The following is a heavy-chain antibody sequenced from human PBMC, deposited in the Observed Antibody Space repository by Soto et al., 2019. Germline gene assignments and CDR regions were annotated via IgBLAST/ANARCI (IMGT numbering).Heavy chain of an antibody. CDR2: IYYSGST. CDR1: GGSISSGGYY. V-gene: IGHV4-31*03. D-gene: IGHD3-10*01. J-gene: IGHJ4*02. Sequence: QVQLQESGPGLVKPSQTLSLTCTVSGGSISSGGYYWSWIRQHPGKGLEWIGYIYYSGSTYYNPSVQSRVTISVDPSKNQFSLKLSSVTAADTAVYYCAGGITMVRGYFDYWGQGTLVTVSS. CDR3: AGGITMVRGYFDY.